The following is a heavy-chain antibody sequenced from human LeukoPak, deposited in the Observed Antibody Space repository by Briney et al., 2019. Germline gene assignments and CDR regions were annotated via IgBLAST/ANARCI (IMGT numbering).Heavy chain of an antibody. V-gene: IGHV1-24*01. CDR1: GYTLTELS. J-gene: IGHJ5*02. CDR2: FDPEDGET. Sequence: ASVKVSCKVSGYTLTELSMHWVRQAPGKGLEWMGGFDPEDGETIYAQKFQGRVTMTEDTSTDTAYMELSSLRSEDTAVYYWARWAYVPNWFDPWGQGTLVTVSS. D-gene: IGHD5-24*01. CDR3: ARWAYVPNWFDP.